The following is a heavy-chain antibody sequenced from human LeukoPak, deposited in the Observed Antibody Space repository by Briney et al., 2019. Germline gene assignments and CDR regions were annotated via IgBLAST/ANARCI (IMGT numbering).Heavy chain of an antibody. J-gene: IGHJ4*02. V-gene: IGHV3-23*01. D-gene: IGHD3-3*01. Sequence: GGSLRLSCAASGFTFSSYAMSWVRQAPGKGLEWVSGISGSGGTTYYADSVEGRFTMSRDNSKKVLDLHMKSLRAEDTAVYYCAKEVALSAFWSGFHHWGQGTLVTVSS. CDR2: ISGSGGTT. CDR1: GFTFSSYA. CDR3: AKEVALSAFWSGFHH.